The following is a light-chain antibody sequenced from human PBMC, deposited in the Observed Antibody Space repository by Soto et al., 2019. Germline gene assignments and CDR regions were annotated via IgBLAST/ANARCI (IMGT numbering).Light chain of an antibody. CDR1: QGISGW. J-gene: IGKJ1*01. Sequence: IQLTQSPSTLYAYVGDRVTITCRASQGISGWLAWYQQKAGKAPRLLIFDASSLMSGVPSRFSGSGSGTDFTLTINSLQPDDSATYYCQQYDSFSVWTFGQGTKVDIK. CDR2: DAS. CDR3: QQYDSFSVWT. V-gene: IGKV1-5*01.